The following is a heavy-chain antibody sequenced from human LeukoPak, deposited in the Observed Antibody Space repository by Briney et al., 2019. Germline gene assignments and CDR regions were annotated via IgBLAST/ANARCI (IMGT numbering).Heavy chain of an antibody. D-gene: IGHD5-18*01. V-gene: IGHV4-59*01. CDR2: IYPSGTA. CDR3: ARESLSRYSYAYGSFDH. CDR1: GGSISSYY. Sequence: SETLSLTCTVSGGSISSYYWSWIRQPPGKGLEWIGYIYPSGTANYNPSLKSRVTISVDTSKNQFSLKLSSVTAADTAVYYCARESLSRYSYAYGSFDHWGQGTLVTVSS. J-gene: IGHJ4*02.